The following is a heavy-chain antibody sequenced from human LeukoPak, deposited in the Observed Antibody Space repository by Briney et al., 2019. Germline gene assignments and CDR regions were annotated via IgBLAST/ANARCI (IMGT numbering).Heavy chain of an antibody. Sequence: PGGSLRLSCAAPGFTFSGYSMNWVRQAPGKGLEWVSSISSSSSYIYYADSVKGRFTISRDNAKNSLYLQMNSLRAEDTAVYYCARGVVRYFDYWGQGALVTVSS. J-gene: IGHJ4*02. CDR2: ISSSSSYI. D-gene: IGHD3-9*01. CDR3: ARGVVRYFDY. CDR1: GFTFSGYS. V-gene: IGHV3-21*01.